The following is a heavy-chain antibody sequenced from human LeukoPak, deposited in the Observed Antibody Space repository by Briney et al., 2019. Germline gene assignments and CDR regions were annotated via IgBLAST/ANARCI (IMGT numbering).Heavy chain of an antibody. Sequence: GGSLRLSCAASGFTFSNYWMTWVRQAPGKGLEWVSAISGSGGSTYYADSVKGRFTISRDNSKNTLYLQMNSLRAEDTAVYYCAKDLVAATVDPWGQGTLVTVSS. CDR1: GFTFSNYW. J-gene: IGHJ5*02. D-gene: IGHD1-26*01. CDR3: AKDLVAATVDP. V-gene: IGHV3-23*01. CDR2: ISGSGGST.